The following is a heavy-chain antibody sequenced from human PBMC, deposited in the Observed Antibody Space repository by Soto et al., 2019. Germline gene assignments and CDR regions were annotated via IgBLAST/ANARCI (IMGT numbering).Heavy chain of an antibody. CDR3: ARAEIYYDSSGYVYAFDI. CDR2: IYYSGST. CDR1: GGSISSYY. Sequence: PSETLSLTCTVSGGSISSYYWSWIRQPPGKGLEWIGYIYYSGSTNYNPSLKSRVTISVDTSKNQFSLKLSSVTAADTAVYYCARAEIYYDSSGYVYAFDIWGQGTMVTVS. V-gene: IGHV4-59*01. D-gene: IGHD3-22*01. J-gene: IGHJ3*02.